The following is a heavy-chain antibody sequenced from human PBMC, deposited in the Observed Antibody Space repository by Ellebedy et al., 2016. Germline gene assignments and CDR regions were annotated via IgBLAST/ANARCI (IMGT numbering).Heavy chain of an antibody. Sequence: SETLSLTCTVSGGSISSDDYYWSWIRQHPGKGLEWIGYIYYSGSTYYNPSLKSRVTVSVDTSKNQFSLKLNSVTAADTAVYYCARDRSVVTAASDGEGMDVWGQGTTVTVSS. CDR3: ARDRSVVTAASDGEGMDV. J-gene: IGHJ6*02. V-gene: IGHV4-31*03. CDR1: GGSISSDDYY. D-gene: IGHD2-21*02. CDR2: IYYSGST.